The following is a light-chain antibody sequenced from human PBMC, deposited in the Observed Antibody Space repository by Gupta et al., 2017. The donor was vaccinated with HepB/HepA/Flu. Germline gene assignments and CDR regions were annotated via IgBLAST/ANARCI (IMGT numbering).Light chain of an antibody. CDR1: QSLVATDGNTD. CDR3: KQYTNCPQT. Sequence: DVVLTQSPLSLPVTLGQPASISCMSSQSLVATDGNTDWNGIQQRPGQSPRRLIYEISNRDSGVPDRFSGSGSDTDFTLNISRVETEDFGVYYCKQYTNCPQTFGRGTKVELK. CDR2: EIS. V-gene: IGKV2-30*01. J-gene: IGKJ2*01.